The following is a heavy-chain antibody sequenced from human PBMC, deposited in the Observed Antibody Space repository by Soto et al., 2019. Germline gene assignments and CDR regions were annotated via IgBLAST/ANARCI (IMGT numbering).Heavy chain of an antibody. J-gene: IGHJ4*02. V-gene: IGHV4-38-2*02. Sequence: SETLSLTCAVSGYSISSGYYWGWIRQPPGKGLEWIGSIYHSGSTYYNPSLKSRVTISVDTSKNQFSLKLSSVTAADTAVYYGARDTSILGYRSGSYYDYWGQGTLVTVSS. CDR3: ARDTSILGYRSGSYYDY. D-gene: IGHD3-10*01. CDR1: GYSISSGYY. CDR2: IYHSGST.